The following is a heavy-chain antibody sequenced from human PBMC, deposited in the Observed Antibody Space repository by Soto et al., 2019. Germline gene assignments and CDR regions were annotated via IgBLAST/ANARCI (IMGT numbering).Heavy chain of an antibody. D-gene: IGHD4-17*01. V-gene: IGHV4-31*03. Sequence: SETLSLTCTVSGGSISSGGYYWNWIRQHPGKGLEWIGYIYYSGSTYYNPSLKSRVTISVDTSKNQFSLKLSSVTAADTAVYYCARFSSTASWLLDIWGQGTMVTVSS. CDR2: IYYSGST. CDR1: GGSISSGGYY. J-gene: IGHJ3*02. CDR3: ARFSSTASWLLDI.